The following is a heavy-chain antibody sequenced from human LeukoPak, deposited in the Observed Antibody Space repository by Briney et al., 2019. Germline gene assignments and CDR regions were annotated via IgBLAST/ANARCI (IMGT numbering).Heavy chain of an antibody. CDR3: AREGGDGYKNYIGGAFDI. J-gene: IGHJ3*02. Sequence: SETLSLTCAVYGGSFSGYYWSWIRQPPGKGLEWIGEINHSGSTNYNPSLKSRVTISVDTSKNQFSLKLSSVTAADTAVYYCAREGGDGYKNYIGGAFDIWGQGQWSPSLQ. V-gene: IGHV4-34*01. CDR1: GGSFSGYY. CDR2: INHSGST. D-gene: IGHD5-24*01.